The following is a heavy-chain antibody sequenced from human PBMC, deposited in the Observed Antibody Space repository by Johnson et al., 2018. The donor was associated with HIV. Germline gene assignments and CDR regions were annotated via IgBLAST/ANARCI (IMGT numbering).Heavy chain of an antibody. CDR3: GRGGNEIDAFDI. V-gene: IGHV3-66*02. CDR2: IKSDGST. J-gene: IGHJ3*02. Sequence: MQLVESGGGLVKPGGSLRLSCAGSGFTFSDHYMSWVRQAPGKGLEWVSRIKSDGSTTYADSVKGRFTISRDNSKNTLYLQMNSLRAEDTAVYYCGRGGNEIDAFDIWGQGTMVTVSS. CDR1: GFTFSDHY. D-gene: IGHD1-1*01.